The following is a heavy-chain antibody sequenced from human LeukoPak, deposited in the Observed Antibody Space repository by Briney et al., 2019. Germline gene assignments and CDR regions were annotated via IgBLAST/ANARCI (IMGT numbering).Heavy chain of an antibody. J-gene: IGHJ4*02. CDR2: INPNSGGT. V-gene: IGHV1-2*02. CDR3: ARVPYYYDSSGYYV. CDR1: GYTFTSYD. D-gene: IGHD3-22*01. Sequence: ASVKVSCKASGYTFTSYDINWVRQATGQGLEWMGWINPNSGGTNYAQKFQGRVTMTRDTSISTAYMELSRLRSDDTAVYYCARVPYYYDSSGYYVWGQGTLVTVSS.